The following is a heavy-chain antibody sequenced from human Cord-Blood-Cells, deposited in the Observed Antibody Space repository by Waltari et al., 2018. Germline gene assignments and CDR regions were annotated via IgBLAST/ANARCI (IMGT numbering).Heavy chain of an antibody. CDR2: MSSSSSYI. Sequence: EVQLVESGGGLVKPGGSLRLSCAASGFTFSSYSMNWVRQAPGKGVEGGASMSSSSSYIYYADSVKGRFTISRDNAKNSLYLQMNSLRAEDTAVYYCARRKFWSGYHAFDIWGQGTMVTVSS. CDR3: ARRKFWSGYHAFDI. D-gene: IGHD3-3*01. CDR1: GFTFSSYS. J-gene: IGHJ3*02. V-gene: IGHV3-21*01.